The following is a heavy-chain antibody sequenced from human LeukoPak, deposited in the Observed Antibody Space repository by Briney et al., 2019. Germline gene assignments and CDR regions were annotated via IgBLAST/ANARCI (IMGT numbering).Heavy chain of an antibody. V-gene: IGHV1-69*04. Sequence: SVKVSCKASGGTFSSYTISWVRQAPGQGLEWMGRIIPILGIANYAQKFQGRVTITADKSTSTAYMELSSLRSEDTAVYYCARDPPSGYCSSTSCFPGGRETLVPVPS. J-gene: IGHJ5*02. CDR3: ARDPPSGYCSSTSCFP. D-gene: IGHD2-2*01. CDR2: IIPILGIA. CDR1: GGTFSSYT.